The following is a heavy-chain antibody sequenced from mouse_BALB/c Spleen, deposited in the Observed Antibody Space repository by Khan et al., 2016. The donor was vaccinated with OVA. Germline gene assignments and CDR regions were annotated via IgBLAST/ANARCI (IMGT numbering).Heavy chain of an antibody. CDR1: GYSLTRYG. D-gene: IGHD1-3*01. V-gene: IGHV2-9*02. J-gene: IGHJ2*01. CDR3: ARREDI. Sequence: QVQLQQSGPGLVAPSQSLSITCTVYGYSLTRYGVHWVRQPPGKGLEWLGLIWAGGSTNYNWALMSRLSISKDNSKSQVFLKMNSLQTDDTAMYYCARREDIWGQGTTLTVSS. CDR2: IWAGGST.